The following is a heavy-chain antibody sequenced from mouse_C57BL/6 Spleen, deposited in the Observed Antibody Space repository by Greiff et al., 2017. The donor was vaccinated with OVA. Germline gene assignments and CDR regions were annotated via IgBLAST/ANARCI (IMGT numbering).Heavy chain of an antibody. Sequence: EVKVVESGEGLVKPGGSLKLSCAASGFTFSSYAMSWVRQTPEKRLEWVAYISSGGDYIYYADTVKGRFTISRDNARNTLYLQMSSLKSEDTAMYYCTRGGYYGSSSLYYYAMDYWGQGTSVTVSS. V-gene: IGHV5-9-1*02. CDR1: GFTFSSYA. D-gene: IGHD1-1*01. J-gene: IGHJ4*01. CDR3: TRGGYYGSSSLYYYAMDY. CDR2: ISSGGDYI.